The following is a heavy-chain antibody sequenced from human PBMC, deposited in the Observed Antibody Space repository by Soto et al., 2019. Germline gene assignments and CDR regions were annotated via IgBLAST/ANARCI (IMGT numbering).Heavy chain of an antibody. CDR1: GYTFTGYY. CDR3: ARDQSSYCSGGSCYDGGYYYYGMDV. Sequence: ASVKVSCKASGYTFTGYYMHWVRQAPGQGLEWMGWINPNSGGTNYAQKFQGRVTMTRDTSISTAYMELSRLRSDDTAVYYCARDQSSYCSGGSCYDGGYYYYGMDVWGQGTTVTSP. V-gene: IGHV1-2*02. CDR2: INPNSGGT. D-gene: IGHD2-15*01. J-gene: IGHJ6*02.